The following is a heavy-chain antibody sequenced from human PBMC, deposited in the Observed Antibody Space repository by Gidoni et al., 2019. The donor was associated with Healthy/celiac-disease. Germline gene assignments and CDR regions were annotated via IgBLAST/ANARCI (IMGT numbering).Heavy chain of an antibody. CDR2: ISYDGSNK. D-gene: IGHD6-19*01. Sequence: QVQLVESGGGVVQPGRSLRLSCAASGFTFSSYAMPWVRQAPGKGLEWVAVISYDGSNKYYADSVKGRFTISRDNSKNTLYLQMNSLRAEDTAVYYCARGPPYSSGWYIDYWGQGTLVTVSS. CDR1: GFTFSSYA. V-gene: IGHV3-30*01. J-gene: IGHJ4*02. CDR3: ARGPPYSSGWYIDY.